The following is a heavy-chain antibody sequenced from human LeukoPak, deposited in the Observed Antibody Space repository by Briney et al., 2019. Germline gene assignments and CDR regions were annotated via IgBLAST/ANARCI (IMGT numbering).Heavy chain of an antibody. Sequence: SGGSLRLSCAASGFTVSTNYMNWVRQAPGKGLEWVSILYSGSSTYYADSVEGRFTISRDSSKNTLFLQMNDLRAEDTAVYYCARVGDHFHWYLDLWGRGTLATVSS. CDR2: LYSGSST. V-gene: IGHV3-53*01. CDR3: ARVGDHFHWYLDL. D-gene: IGHD3-3*02. J-gene: IGHJ2*01. CDR1: GFTVSTNY.